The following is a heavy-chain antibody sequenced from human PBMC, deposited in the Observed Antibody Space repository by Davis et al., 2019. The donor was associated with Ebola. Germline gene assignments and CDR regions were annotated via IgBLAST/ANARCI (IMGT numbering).Heavy chain of an antibody. Sequence: ESLKISCAVSGDSISSSRYHWGWVRQSPDKGLEWIGNFYDSGSTYYNPSFRSRVTISVDSTNNHFSLRLTSVTAADTAVYYCARLSPVGATVDYWGQGSLVTVSS. CDR2: FYDSGST. J-gene: IGHJ4*02. CDR1: GDSISSSRYH. CDR3: ARLSPVGATVDY. D-gene: IGHD1-26*01. V-gene: IGHV4-39*02.